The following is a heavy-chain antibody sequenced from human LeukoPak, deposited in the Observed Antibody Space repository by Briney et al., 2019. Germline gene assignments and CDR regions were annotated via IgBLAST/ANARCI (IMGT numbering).Heavy chain of an antibody. D-gene: IGHD3-10*01. CDR2: ISAYNGNT. Sequence: ASVKVSCKASGYTFTSYSISWVRQAPGQGLEWMGWISAYNGNTNYAQKLQGRVTMTTDTSTSTAYMELRSLRSDDTAVYYCARDLGAYGSGSYDYWGQGTLVTVSS. CDR3: ARDLGAYGSGSYDY. CDR1: GYTFTSYS. V-gene: IGHV1-18*01. J-gene: IGHJ4*02.